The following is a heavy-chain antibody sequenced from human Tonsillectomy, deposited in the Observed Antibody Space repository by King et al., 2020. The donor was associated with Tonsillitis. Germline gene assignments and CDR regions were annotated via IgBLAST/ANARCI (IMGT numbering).Heavy chain of an antibody. J-gene: IGHJ6*02. CDR1: GESFSGYY. CDR2: ITHSGRTKYNPHSGST. D-gene: IGHD5-12*01. V-gene: IGHV4-34*01. Sequence: HVQLQQWGAGLLKPSETLSLTCGVYGESFSGYYWSWIRQPPGKGLEWIGEITHSGRTKYNPHSGSTKYNPSLKSRVTISIDTSKKQVSLKLSSVTAADTAVYYCARGTTTPVATGAGYYGMDVWGQGTTVTVSS. CDR3: ARGTTTPVATGAGYYGMDV.